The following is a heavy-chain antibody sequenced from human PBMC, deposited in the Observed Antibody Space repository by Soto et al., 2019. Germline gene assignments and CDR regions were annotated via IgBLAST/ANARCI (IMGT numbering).Heavy chain of an antibody. V-gene: IGHV4-34*01. J-gene: IGHJ4*02. Sequence: SWTQPLSGGLGGSSVTGDSWYWRREPPGKGLEWIGAITHSGSTNYNPSLKSRVTISVDTSKNQFSLKLKSVTAADTALYFCARQRTSVVTQAYFDVWGPGSLVTVAS. CDR1: GSSVTGDS. D-gene: IGHD2-21*02. CDR2: ITHSGST. CDR3: ARQRTSVVTQAYFDV.